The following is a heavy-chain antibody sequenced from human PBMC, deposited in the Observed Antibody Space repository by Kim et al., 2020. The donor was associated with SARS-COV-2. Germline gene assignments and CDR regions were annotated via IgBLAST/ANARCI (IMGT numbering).Heavy chain of an antibody. Sequence: GGSLRLSCAASEFTFDDYAMHWVRQAPGKGLEWVSLISWDSPSISYADSVKGRFTISRDDSKNSLYLQMNSLSAEDTALYYCAKDGSVAGIYYYYGMDVWGRGTTVTVSS. D-gene: IGHD6-19*01. V-gene: IGHV3-43D*03. CDR2: ISWDSPSI. J-gene: IGHJ6*02. CDR1: EFTFDDYA. CDR3: AKDGSVAGIYYYYGMDV.